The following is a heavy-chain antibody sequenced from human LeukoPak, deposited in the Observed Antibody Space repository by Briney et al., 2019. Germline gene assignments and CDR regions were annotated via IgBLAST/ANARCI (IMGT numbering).Heavy chain of an antibody. V-gene: IGHV3-48*03. CDR3: ARAAYCGGDCYPLDY. CDR2: ISSSGSTI. D-gene: IGHD2-21*02. Sequence: VGSLRLSCAASGFTFSSYEMNWVRQAPGKGLEWVSYISSSGSTIYYADSVKGRFTISRDNAKNSLYLQMNSLRAEDTAVYYCARAAYCGGDCYPLDYWGQGTLVTVSS. CDR1: GFTFSSYE. J-gene: IGHJ4*02.